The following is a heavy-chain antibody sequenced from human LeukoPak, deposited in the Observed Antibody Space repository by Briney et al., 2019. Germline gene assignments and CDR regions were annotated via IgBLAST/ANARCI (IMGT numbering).Heavy chain of an antibody. CDR3: ARDPGQYYDILSGYYTPYYFDY. D-gene: IGHD3-9*01. V-gene: IGHV1-18*01. CDR1: GYSFTSYG. Sequence: ASVKVSCKASGYSFTSYGISWVRQAPGQGLEWMGWISTYNGDTDYAQKLQGRVTMTADTSTSTAYMEMRSLRSDDTAVYYCARDPGQYYDILSGYYTPYYFDYWGQGTLVTVSS. J-gene: IGHJ4*02. CDR2: ISTYNGDT.